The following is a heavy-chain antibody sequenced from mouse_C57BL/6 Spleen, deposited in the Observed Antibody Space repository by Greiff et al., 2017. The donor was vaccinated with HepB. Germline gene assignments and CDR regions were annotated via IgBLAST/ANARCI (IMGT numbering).Heavy chain of an antibody. D-gene: IGHD1-1*01. CDR2: ISSGSSTI. CDR3: ARRITTVVVDY. J-gene: IGHJ2*01. Sequence: DVKLQESGGGLVKPGGSLKLSCAASGFTFSDYGMHWVRQAPEKGLEWVAYISSGSSTIYYADTVKGRFTISRDNAKNTLFLQMTSLRSEDTAMYYCARRITTVVVDYWGQGTTLTVSS. V-gene: IGHV5-17*01. CDR1: GFTFSDYG.